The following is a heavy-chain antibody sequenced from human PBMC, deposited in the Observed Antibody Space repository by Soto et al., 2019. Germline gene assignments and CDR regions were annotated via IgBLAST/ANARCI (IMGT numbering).Heavy chain of an antibody. CDR1: GFTFSDHY. CDR3: ARESRWELLYYAY. Sequence: EVQLVESGGGLVQPGGSLRLSCAASGFTFSDHYMDWVRQAPGKGLEWVGRTRNKANSYTTEYAASVKGRFTISRDDSKNSLYLHMNSLKTEDTAVYYCARESRWELLYYAYWGQGTLVTVSS. V-gene: IGHV3-72*01. J-gene: IGHJ4*02. CDR2: TRNKANSYTT. D-gene: IGHD1-26*01.